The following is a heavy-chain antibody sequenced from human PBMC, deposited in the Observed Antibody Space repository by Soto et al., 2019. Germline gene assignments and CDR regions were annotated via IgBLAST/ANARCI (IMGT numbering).Heavy chain of an antibody. CDR1: GYTFATYD. D-gene: IGHD2-21*01. Sequence: QVQLVQSGAEVKTPGASVKVSCKASGYTFATYDINWVRQAPGQGLAWMGWMNPNSGNTGYAQKFQGRLTMTRDTALSVAHMELSSLRNEDPAVYYCARSDGYNFNWLDSWGQGTLVTVSA. CDR3: ARSDGYNFNWLDS. J-gene: IGHJ5*01. V-gene: IGHV1-8*01. CDR2: MNPNSGNT.